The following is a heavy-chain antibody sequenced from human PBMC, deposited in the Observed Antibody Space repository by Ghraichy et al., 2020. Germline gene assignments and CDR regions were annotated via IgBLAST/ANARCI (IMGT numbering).Heavy chain of an antibody. CDR2: IGTAGDT. D-gene: IGHD2-2*01. Sequence: GGSLRLSCAASGFTFSSYDMHWVRQATGKGLEWVSAIGTAGDTYYPGSVKGRFTISRENDRNSLYLQMKSLRAGDTAVYYCAKGHCSSTSCYGNYYYYAMDVWGQGTTVTVSS. V-gene: IGHV3-13*01. CDR3: AKGHCSSTSCYGNYYYYAMDV. J-gene: IGHJ6*02. CDR1: GFTFSSYD.